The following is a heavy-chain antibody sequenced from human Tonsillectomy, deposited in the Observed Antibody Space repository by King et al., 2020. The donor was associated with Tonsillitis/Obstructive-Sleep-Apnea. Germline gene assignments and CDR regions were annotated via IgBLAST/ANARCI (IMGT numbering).Heavy chain of an antibody. CDR2: INTDGSST. J-gene: IGHJ3*02. CDR1: GFTFSDYW. V-gene: IGHV3-74*01. D-gene: IGHD6-13*01. Sequence: EVQLVESGGGLVQPGGSLRLSCAASGFTFSDYWMHWVRQAPGKGLVWVSRINTDGSSTTYADSVKGRFTVSRDNAKNTLYLQMNSLRAEDTALYYCARDLEGAASDAFDIWGQGTMVTVSS. CDR3: ARDLEGAASDAFDI.